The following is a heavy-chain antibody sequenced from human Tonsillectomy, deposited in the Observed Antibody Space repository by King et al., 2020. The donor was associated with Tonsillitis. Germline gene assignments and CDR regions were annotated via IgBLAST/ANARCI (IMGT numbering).Heavy chain of an antibody. CDR2: ISHDGNNN. J-gene: IGHJ4*02. CDR3: AKGTRELDY. V-gene: IGHV3-30*18. Sequence: VQLVESGGGVVQPGRSLGLSCEVSGLTFSSHAMHWVRQAPGRGLEWVAAISHDGNNNYYAGSVKGRFTISRDNSKNTLYLQMNSLRAEDTAVYYCAKGTRELDYWGQGTLVTVSS. CDR1: GLTFSSHA. D-gene: IGHD5-24*01.